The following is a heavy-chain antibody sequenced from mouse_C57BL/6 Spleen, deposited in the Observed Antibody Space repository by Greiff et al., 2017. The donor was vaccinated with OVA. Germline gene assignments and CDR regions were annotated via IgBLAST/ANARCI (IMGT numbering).Heavy chain of an antibody. D-gene: IGHD2-10*02. CDR1: GYTFTSYW. J-gene: IGHJ2*01. CDR2: IHPSDSDT. Sequence: QVQLQQPGAELVKPGASVKVSCKASGYTFTSYWMHWVKQRPGQGLEWIGRIHPSDSDTNYNQTFKGKATLTVDKTSSTAYMQLSSLTSEDSAFYYCAIEYGNDVGFDYWGQGTTLTVSS. CDR3: AIEYGNDVGFDY. V-gene: IGHV1-74*01.